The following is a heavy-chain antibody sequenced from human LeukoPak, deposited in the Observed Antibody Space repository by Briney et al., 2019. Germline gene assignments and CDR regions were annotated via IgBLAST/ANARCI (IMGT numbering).Heavy chain of an antibody. CDR1: GGSISSSSYY. D-gene: IGHD2-2*01. CDR3: ARHGSCSSTSCYGVNWFDP. Sequence: SETLSLTCTVSGGSISSSSYYWGWIRQPPGKGLEWIGSIYYSGSPYYNPSLKSRVTISVDTSKNQFSLKLSSVTAADTAVYYCARHGSCSSTSCYGVNWFDPWGQGTLVTVSS. CDR2: IYYSGSP. J-gene: IGHJ5*02. V-gene: IGHV4-39*01.